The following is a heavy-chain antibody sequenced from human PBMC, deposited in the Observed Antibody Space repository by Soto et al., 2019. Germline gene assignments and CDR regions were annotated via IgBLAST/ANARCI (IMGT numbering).Heavy chain of an antibody. J-gene: IGHJ4*02. CDR3: ARGSHSTTWYGGQFDY. Sequence: EVQLVDSGGGLVKPGGSLRLSCAASGFTFSSYTMNWVRQAPGKGLEWVSSVSSSSTYIYYADSVKGRFTISRDNAKNYLYLQMNSLRAEDTAIYDCARGSHSTTWYGGQFDYWGQGTLVTVSS. V-gene: IGHV3-21*01. CDR1: GFTFSSYT. D-gene: IGHD6-13*01. CDR2: VSSSSTYI.